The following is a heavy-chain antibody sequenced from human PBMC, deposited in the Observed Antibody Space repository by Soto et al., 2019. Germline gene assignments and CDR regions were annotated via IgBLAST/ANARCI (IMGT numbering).Heavy chain of an antibody. CDR2: INTRGNII. J-gene: IGHJ4*02. V-gene: IGHV3-48*03. CDR3: ARDIDYYDSSGYQDY. D-gene: IGHD3-22*01. CDR1: GFIFSRYE. Sequence: PGGSLRLSCAASGFIFSRYEMNWVRQAPGKGLEWVSYINTRGNIIHYADSVKGRFTISRDNAGNSLYLQMNSLRAEDTAVYYCARDIDYYDSSGYQDYWGQGSLVTVSS.